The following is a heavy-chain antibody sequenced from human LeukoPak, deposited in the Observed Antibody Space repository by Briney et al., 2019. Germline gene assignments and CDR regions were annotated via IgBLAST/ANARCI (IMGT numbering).Heavy chain of an antibody. D-gene: IGHD3-16*01. CDR1: GFTFSSYE. J-gene: IGHJ3*02. CDR3: AREGALTETKDAFDI. CDR2: NTSSGSSM. Sequence: GGSLTLSCTASGFTFSSYEMNWFRQAPAEGRVGGSYNTSSGSSMYYADSVKGRLTISRDNSKNSLYLQMNSLRAEDTAVYYCAREGALTETKDAFDIWGQGTMVTVSS. V-gene: IGHV3-48*03.